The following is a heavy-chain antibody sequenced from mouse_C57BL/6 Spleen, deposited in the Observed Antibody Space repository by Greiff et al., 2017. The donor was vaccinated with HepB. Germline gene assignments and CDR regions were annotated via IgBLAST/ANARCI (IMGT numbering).Heavy chain of an antibody. J-gene: IGHJ4*01. Sequence: QVQLQQSGAELARPGASVKLSCKASGYTFTSYGISWVKQRTGQGLEWIGEIYPRSGNTYYNEKFKGKATLTADKYSSTAYMELRSLTSEYSAVYFCAQGTVVEMDYWGQGTSVTVSS. CDR1: GYTFTSYG. CDR2: IYPRSGNT. CDR3: AQGTVVEMDY. D-gene: IGHD1-1*01. V-gene: IGHV1-81*01.